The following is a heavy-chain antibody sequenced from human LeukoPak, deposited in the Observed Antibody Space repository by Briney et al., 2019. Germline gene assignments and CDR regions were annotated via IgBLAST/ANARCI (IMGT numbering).Heavy chain of an antibody. CDR2: IIPIFGTA. Sequence: SVKVSCKASGGTFSSYAISWVRQAPGQGLEWMGGIIPIFGTANYAQKFQGRVTITADESTSTVYMELSSLRSEDTAVYYCAKNPTVVTPYYFDYWGQGTLVTVSS. J-gene: IGHJ4*02. CDR3: AKNPTVVTPYYFDY. CDR1: GGTFSSYA. D-gene: IGHD4-23*01. V-gene: IGHV1-69*13.